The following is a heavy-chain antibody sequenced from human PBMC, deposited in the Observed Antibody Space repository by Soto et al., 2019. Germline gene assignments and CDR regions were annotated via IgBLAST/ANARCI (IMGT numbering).Heavy chain of an antibody. CDR2: INAGNGNT. D-gene: IGHD3-16*01. J-gene: IGHJ6*02. V-gene: IGHV1-3*01. CDR3: ASARLSYYYYNGLDV. CDR1: GYTFTSYA. Sequence: ASVKVSCKASGYTFTSYAMHWVRQAPGQRLEWMGWINAGNGNTKYSQKFQGRVTITRDPSASTAYRELSCLRSEDMSVYYCASARLSYYYYNGLDVWGQGPTVTVSS.